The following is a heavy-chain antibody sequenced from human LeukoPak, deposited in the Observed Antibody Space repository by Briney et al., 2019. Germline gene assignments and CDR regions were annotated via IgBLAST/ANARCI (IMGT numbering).Heavy chain of an antibody. CDR2: ISGSGGST. J-gene: IGHJ4*02. V-gene: IGHV3-23*01. CDR1: GFTFSSYA. CDR3: AKDLGPPLYCSSTSCPSIALIFDY. D-gene: IGHD2-2*01. Sequence: GGSLRLSCAASGFTFSSYAMSWVRQAPGKGLEWVSAISGSGGSTYYADSVKGRFTISRDNSKNTLYLQMNSLRAEDTAVYYCAKDLGPPLYCSSTSCPSIALIFDYWGQGTLVTVSS.